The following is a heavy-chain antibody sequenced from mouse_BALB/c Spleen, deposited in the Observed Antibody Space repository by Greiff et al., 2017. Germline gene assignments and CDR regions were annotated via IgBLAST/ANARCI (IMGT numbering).Heavy chain of an antibody. Sequence: EVKLVESGGGLVKPGGSLKLSCAASGFTFSSYAMSWVRQSPVKRLEWVAEISSGGSYTYYPDTVTGRFTISRDNAKNTLYLEMSSLRSEDTAMYYCARDPHYRYLYAMDYWGQGTSVTVSS. CDR2: ISSGGSYT. CDR3: ARDPHYRYLYAMDY. J-gene: IGHJ4*01. CDR1: GFTFSSYA. V-gene: IGHV5-9-4*01. D-gene: IGHD2-14*01.